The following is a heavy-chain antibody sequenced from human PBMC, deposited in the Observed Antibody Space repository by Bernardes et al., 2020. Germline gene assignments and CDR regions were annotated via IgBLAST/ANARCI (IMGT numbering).Heavy chain of an antibody. V-gene: IGHV4-39*01. J-gene: IGHJ5*02. CDR1: GGSISSSSYY. CDR2: IYYSGST. Sequence: SETLSLTCTVSGGSISSSSYYWGWIRQPPGKGLEWIGSIYYSGSTYYNPSLKSRVTISVDTSKNQFSLKLSSVTAADTAVYYCARRFNPPTIPAAEYNWFDPWGQGTLVTVSS. CDR3: ARRFNPPTIPAAEYNWFDP. D-gene: IGHD2-2*01.